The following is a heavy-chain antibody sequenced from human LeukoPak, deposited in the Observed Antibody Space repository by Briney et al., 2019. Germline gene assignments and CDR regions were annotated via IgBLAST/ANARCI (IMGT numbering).Heavy chain of an antibody. D-gene: IGHD6-19*01. J-gene: IGHJ4*02. Sequence: PGGSLRLSCAASGFTFSSYSMNWVRQAPGKGLEWVSSISSSSSYIYYADSVKGRFTISRDNAKNSLYLQMNSLRAEDTAVYYCASRGIAVAGYDYWGQGTLVTVSS. CDR3: ASRGIAVAGYDY. CDR1: GFTFSSYS. V-gene: IGHV3-21*01. CDR2: ISSSSSYI.